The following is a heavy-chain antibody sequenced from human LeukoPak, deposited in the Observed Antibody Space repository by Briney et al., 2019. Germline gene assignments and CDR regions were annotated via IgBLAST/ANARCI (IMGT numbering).Heavy chain of an antibody. CDR1: GFTFSSYG. Sequence: PGRSLRLSCAASGFTFSSYGMHWVRQAPGKGLEWVAVIWYVGSNKYYADSVKGRFTISRDNSKNTLYLQMNSLRAEDTAVYYCARARYYDFWSGSYYYGMDVWGQGTTVTVSS. CDR2: IWYVGSNK. D-gene: IGHD3-3*01. CDR3: ARARYYDFWSGSYYYGMDV. V-gene: IGHV3-33*01. J-gene: IGHJ6*02.